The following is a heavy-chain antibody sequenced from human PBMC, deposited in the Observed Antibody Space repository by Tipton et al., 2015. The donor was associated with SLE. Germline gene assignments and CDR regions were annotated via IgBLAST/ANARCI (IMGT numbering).Heavy chain of an antibody. J-gene: IGHJ5*02. CDR1: GFTFSSYS. Sequence: GSLRLSCVASGFTFSSYSMHWVRQAPGKGLEWISYISSDGDSVHYADSVKGRFTISRDNAKKSLYLQMNSLRAEDTAVYYCARDQEMASGENRFDPWGQGTLVTVSS. V-gene: IGHV3-11*04. D-gene: IGHD5-24*01. CDR3: ARDQEMASGENRFDP. CDR2: ISSDGDSV.